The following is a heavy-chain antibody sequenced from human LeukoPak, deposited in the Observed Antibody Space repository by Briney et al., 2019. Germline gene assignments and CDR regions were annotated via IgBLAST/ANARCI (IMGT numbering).Heavy chain of an antibody. V-gene: IGHV3-23*01. D-gene: IGHD3-22*01. J-gene: IGHJ4*02. CDR1: RFPFSSYA. CDR3: SVMHRYYDGSGYWVQ. CDR2: ISTNGGST. Sequence: GGSLRLSCAASRFPFSSYAMSWVRQAPGKGLEGVSGISTNGGSTSYADSVKARLTISRDNPRNTLYMEMNGMRAEDTAVYYCSVMHRYYDGSGYWVQWGQGTLVTVSS.